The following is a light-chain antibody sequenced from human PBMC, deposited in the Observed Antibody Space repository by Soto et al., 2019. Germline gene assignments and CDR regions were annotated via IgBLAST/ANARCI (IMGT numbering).Light chain of an antibody. CDR1: QNISRW. CDR2: DVS. V-gene: IGKV1-5*01. Sequence: DIQMTQSPSTLSASVGDRVTITCRASQNISRWLAWYQQKPGKAPKLLIYDVSSFEGGVPSRFSGSGSGTEFTLTVSSLQPEDFATYYCLQDHDDSWTFGQGTKVDIK. CDR3: LQDHDDSWT. J-gene: IGKJ1*01.